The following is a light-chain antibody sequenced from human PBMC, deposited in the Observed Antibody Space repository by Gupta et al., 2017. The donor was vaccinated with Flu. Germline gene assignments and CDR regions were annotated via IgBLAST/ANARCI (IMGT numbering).Light chain of an antibody. Sequence: LSPGERATLSCRASQSVSSSYLAWYQQKPGQAPRLLIYGASSRATGIPDRFSGSGSGTDFTLTISRLEPEDFAVYYCQQYGSSPWTFGQGTKVEIK. CDR3: QQYGSSPWT. V-gene: IGKV3-20*01. J-gene: IGKJ1*01. CDR1: QSVSSSY. CDR2: GAS.